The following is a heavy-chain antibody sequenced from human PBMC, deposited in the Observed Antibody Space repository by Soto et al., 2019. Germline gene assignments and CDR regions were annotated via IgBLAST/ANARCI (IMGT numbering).Heavy chain of an antibody. CDR1: GFTFSSYA. Sequence: QVQLVESGGGVVQPGRSLRLSCAASGFTFSSYAMYWVRQAPGKGLEWMTVISYDGNNKYYADSVKGRFTISRDNSKXPLYMQXXSLRAEDTAVYYCARAGCDGGSCYTLVGLRYGMDVWGQGTTVTVSS. CDR2: ISYDGNNK. CDR3: ARAGCDGGSCYTLVGLRYGMDV. J-gene: IGHJ6*02. V-gene: IGHV3-30-3*01. D-gene: IGHD2-15*01.